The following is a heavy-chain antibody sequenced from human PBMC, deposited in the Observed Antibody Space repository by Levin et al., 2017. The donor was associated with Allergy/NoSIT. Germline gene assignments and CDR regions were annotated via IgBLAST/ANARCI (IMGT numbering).Heavy chain of an antibody. CDR2: IYHSGET. D-gene: IGHD3-16*01. V-gene: IGHV4-31*03. CDR3: AREGDKHGMIYFDY. Sequence: TSETLSLTCTVSGGSISSGGYYWTWIRQYPGKGLEWIGYIYHSGETYYNPSLKSRVSISVDTSKNQFSLNLSSVTAADTAVYFCAREGDKHGMIYFDYWGQGTLVTVSS. CDR1: GGSISSGGYY. J-gene: IGHJ4*02.